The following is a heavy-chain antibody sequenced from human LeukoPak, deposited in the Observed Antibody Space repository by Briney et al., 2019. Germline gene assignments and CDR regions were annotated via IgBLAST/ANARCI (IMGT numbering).Heavy chain of an antibody. D-gene: IGHD5-18*01. V-gene: IGHV1-2*02. CDR2: INPNSGGT. Sequence: GASVKVSCKASGYTFTSYYMHWVRQAPGQGLEWMGWINPNSGGTNYAQKFQGRGTMTRDTSISKAYMELIRQIADDTAVYYCARRIQLWSGGNDAFDMWGQGTMVTSLQ. CDR3: ARRIQLWSGGNDAFDM. CDR1: GYTFTSYY. J-gene: IGHJ3*02.